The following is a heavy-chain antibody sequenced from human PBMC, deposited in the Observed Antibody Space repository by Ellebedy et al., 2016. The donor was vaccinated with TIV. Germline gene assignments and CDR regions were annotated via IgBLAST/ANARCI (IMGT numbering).Heavy chain of an antibody. V-gene: IGHV6-1*01. J-gene: IGHJ5*02. Sequence: SQTLSLTXXISGDSVSSNSAAWNWIRQSPSRGLEWLGRTYYRSKWYNDYAVSVKSRITINPDTSKNQFSLQLNSVTPEDTAVYYCAKDHIAVAGPGFDPWGQGTLVTVSS. CDR2: TYYRSKWYN. CDR1: GDSVSSNSAA. CDR3: AKDHIAVAGPGFDP. D-gene: IGHD6-19*01.